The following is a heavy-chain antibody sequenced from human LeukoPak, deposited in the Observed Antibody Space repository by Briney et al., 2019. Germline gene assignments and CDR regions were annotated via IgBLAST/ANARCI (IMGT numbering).Heavy chain of an antibody. J-gene: IGHJ3*02. CDR1: GSTFSSYA. Sequence: PGGSLRLSCAASGSTFSSYAMHWVRQAPGKGLEWVAVISYDGSNKYYADSVKGRFTISRDNSKNTLYLQMNSLRAEDTAVYYCAREAGAFDIWGQGTMVTVSS. D-gene: IGHD6-19*01. V-gene: IGHV3-30-3*01. CDR2: ISYDGSNK. CDR3: AREAGAFDI.